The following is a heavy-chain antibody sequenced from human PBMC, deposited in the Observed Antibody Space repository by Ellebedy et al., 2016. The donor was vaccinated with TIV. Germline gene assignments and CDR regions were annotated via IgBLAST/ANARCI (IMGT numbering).Heavy chain of an antibody. CDR3: ATDGSYGDYRFPAHAFTT. D-gene: IGHD4-17*01. Sequence: GGSLRLSCAASTFSFRSYWMTWVRQPPGKGLEWVANINQDGSDKYYVDSVRGRFTISRDNAKNSLYLQMNSLRAEDTSVYYCATDGSYGDYRFPAHAFTTWGQGTMVSVSS. J-gene: IGHJ3*02. CDR1: TFSFRSYW. CDR2: INQDGSDK. V-gene: IGHV3-7*01.